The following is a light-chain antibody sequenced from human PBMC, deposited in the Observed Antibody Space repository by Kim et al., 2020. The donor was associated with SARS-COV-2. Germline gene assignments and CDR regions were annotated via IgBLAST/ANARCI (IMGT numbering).Light chain of an antibody. CDR2: GAS. Sequence: EIVLTQSPGTLSLSPGKRATLSCRASQSVKNNYLAWYQQKPGQTPRLLIYGASSRASGIPDRVSGSASGTDFTLTISRLEPEDFAVYYCQQYGRAPRTFGQGTKVDIK. CDR1: QSVKNNY. J-gene: IGKJ1*01. V-gene: IGKV3-20*01. CDR3: QQYGRAPRT.